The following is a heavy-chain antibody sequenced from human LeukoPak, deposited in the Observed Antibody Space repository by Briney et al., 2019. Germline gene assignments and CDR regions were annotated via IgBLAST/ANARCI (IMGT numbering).Heavy chain of an antibody. CDR1: GYTFTGYY. D-gene: IGHD6-13*01. J-gene: IGHJ6*03. Sequence: GASVKVSCKASGYTFTGYYMHWVRQAPGQGLEWMGWINPKSGGTNYAQKFQGRVTMTRDTSISTAYMELSRLRSDDTAVYYCARVTRQQRNYYYYYMDVWGKGTTVTVSS. V-gene: IGHV1-2*02. CDR3: ARVTRQQRNYYYYYMDV. CDR2: INPKSGGT.